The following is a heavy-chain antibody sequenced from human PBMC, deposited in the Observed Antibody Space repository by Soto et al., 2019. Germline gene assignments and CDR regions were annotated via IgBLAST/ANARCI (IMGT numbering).Heavy chain of an antibody. D-gene: IGHD6-6*01. CDR1: GGSFSGYY. J-gene: IGHJ6*02. CDR2: INHSGST. V-gene: IGHV4-34*01. Sequence: SETLSLTCAVYGGSFSGYYWSWIRQPPGKGLEWIGEINHSGSTNYNPSLKSRVTISVDTPKNQFSLKLSSVTAADTAVYYCARGLLAARGYYYGMDVWGQGTTVTVSS. CDR3: ARGLLAARGYYYGMDV.